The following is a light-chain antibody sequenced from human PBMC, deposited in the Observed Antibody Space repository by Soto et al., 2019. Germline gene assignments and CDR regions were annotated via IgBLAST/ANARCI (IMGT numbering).Light chain of an antibody. CDR2: DVS. CDR3: CSYAGTYASFV. J-gene: IGLJ1*01. Sequence: QSELTPPRSVSGSPGQTVTNYCTGTSRDVGGYTYVSWYQQHPGKAPKAMIYDVSKRPSGVPYRFSGSKSGTTASLTILGRQAEGGADYYCCSYAGTYASFVFGTGTKVTVL. CDR1: SRDVGGYTY. V-gene: IGLV2-11*01.